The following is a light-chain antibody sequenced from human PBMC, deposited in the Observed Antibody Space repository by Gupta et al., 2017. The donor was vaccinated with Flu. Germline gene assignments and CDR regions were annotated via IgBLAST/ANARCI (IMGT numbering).Light chain of an antibody. Sequence: QLVLTQSPSASASLGASVKLTCTLSSGHSSDAIAWHQQQPEKGPRYLMKLNSDGSHRKGDGIPDRFSGSSSGAERDLTISSLQSEDDDYYYCQTWGTGIRVFGGGTKLTVL. CDR1: SGHSSDA. CDR3: QTWGTGIRV. CDR2: LNSDGSH. J-gene: IGLJ3*02. V-gene: IGLV4-69*01.